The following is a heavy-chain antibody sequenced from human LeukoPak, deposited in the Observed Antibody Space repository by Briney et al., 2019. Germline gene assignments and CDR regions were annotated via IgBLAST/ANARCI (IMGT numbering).Heavy chain of an antibody. V-gene: IGHV4-34*01. CDR2: INHSGGT. Sequence: SETLSLTCAVYGGSFRGYYWSWIRQPPGKGLEWIGEINHSGGTNYNPSLKSRVTISVDTSKNQFSLKLSSVTAADTAVYYCARGLLLWFGELCWFDPWGQGTLVTVSS. CDR3: ARGLLLWFGELCWFDP. CDR1: GGSFRGYY. J-gene: IGHJ5*02. D-gene: IGHD3-10*01.